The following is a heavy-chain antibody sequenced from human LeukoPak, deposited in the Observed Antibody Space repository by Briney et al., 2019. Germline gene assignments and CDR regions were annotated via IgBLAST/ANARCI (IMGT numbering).Heavy chain of an antibody. V-gene: IGHV3-9*01. Sequence: GGSLRLSCAASGFTFSAYSMHWVRQAPGKGLEWVSGISWNSGSIGYADSVKGRFTISRDYAKNSLYLQMNSLRAEDTALYYCAKANVDYYDSSGYDYWGQGTLVTVAS. CDR1: GFTFSAYS. CDR2: ISWNSGSI. D-gene: IGHD3-22*01. CDR3: AKANVDYYDSSGYDY. J-gene: IGHJ4*02.